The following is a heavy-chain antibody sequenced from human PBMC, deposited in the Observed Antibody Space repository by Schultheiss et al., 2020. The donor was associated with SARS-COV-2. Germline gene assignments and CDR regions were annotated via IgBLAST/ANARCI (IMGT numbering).Heavy chain of an antibody. CDR2: ISYDGSNK. D-gene: IGHD6-19*01. CDR3: ANTRLWLVQPNARFDY. Sequence: GESLKISCAASGFTFSSYAMHWVRQAPGKGLEWVAVISYDGSNKYYADSVKGRFTISRDNSKNTLYLQMNSLRAEDTAVYYCANTRLWLVQPNARFDYWGQGTLVTVSS. J-gene: IGHJ4*02. V-gene: IGHV3-30*04. CDR1: GFTFSSYA.